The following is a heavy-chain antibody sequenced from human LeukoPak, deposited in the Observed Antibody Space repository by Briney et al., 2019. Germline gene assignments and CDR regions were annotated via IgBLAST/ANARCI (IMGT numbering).Heavy chain of an antibody. CDR2: IYDGGST. CDR1: GGSISSGGYS. D-gene: IGHD3-16*01. J-gene: IGHJ6*03. V-gene: IGHV4-30-4*08. CDR3: ARALPLGVSYYYYMDV. Sequence: SESLSLTCTVSGGSISSGGYSWGWIRQPPGKGLDWTGYIYDGGSTYYNPSLKCRVTISVDTSKNQFSLQLSSVSAADTAVYYCARALPLGVSYYYYMDVWGKGTTVTVSS.